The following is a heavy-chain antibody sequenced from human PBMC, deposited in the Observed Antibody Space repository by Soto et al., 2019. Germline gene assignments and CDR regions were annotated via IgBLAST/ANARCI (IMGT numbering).Heavy chain of an antibody. D-gene: IGHD2-15*01. Sequence: PSETLSLTCTVSGGSISSYYWSWIRQPPGKGLEWIGYIYYSGSTNYSPSLKSRVTISVDTSKNQFSLKLSSVTAADTAVYYCARARLGYCSGGSCHAYDPWGQGTLVTVSS. CDR2: IYYSGST. CDR3: ARARLGYCSGGSCHAYDP. CDR1: GGSISSYY. J-gene: IGHJ5*02. V-gene: IGHV4-59*01.